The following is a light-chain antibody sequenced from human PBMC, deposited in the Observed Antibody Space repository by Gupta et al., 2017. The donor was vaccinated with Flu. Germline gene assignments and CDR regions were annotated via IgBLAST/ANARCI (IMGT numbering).Light chain of an antibody. CDR3: QQRSTWPIT. V-gene: IGKV3-11*01. CDR2: DTS. Sequence: EIVLTQSPATLSLSPGERVSLSCRASQSVTSYFVWYQQKPGLAPRLLIYDTSNRATGIPARFSGSGSGTDFTLTISSLEPEDFAVYYCQQRSTWPITFGQGTRLEIK. CDR1: QSVTSY. J-gene: IGKJ5*01.